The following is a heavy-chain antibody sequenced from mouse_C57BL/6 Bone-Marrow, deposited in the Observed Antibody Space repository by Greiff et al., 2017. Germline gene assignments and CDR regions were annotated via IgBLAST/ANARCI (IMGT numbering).Heavy chain of an antibody. CDR1: GYTFTGYY. Sequence: VQLQQSGPELVKPGASVKISCKASGYTFTGYYMNWVKQSHGKSLEWIGDINPNNGGTSYNQKFKGKATWTVDKSSSTAYMELRSLTSADSAVYYCARRGRLRRYYYAMDYWGQGTSVTVSS. V-gene: IGHV1-26*01. D-gene: IGHD2-4*01. CDR2: INPNNGGT. J-gene: IGHJ4*01. CDR3: ARRGRLRRYYYAMDY.